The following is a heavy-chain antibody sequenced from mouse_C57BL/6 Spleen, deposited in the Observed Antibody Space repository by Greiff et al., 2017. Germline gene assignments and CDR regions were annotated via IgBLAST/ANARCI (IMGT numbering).Heavy chain of an antibody. CDR3: AREGSSDY. V-gene: IGHV1-59*01. Sequence: VQLQQPGAELVRPGTSVTLSCKASGYTFTSYWMHWVKQRPGQGLEWIGVIDPSDSYTNYNQKFKGKATLTVDTSSSTAYMQLSSLTSEDSAVYYCAREGSSDYWGQGTTLTVSS. D-gene: IGHD6-1*01. CDR1: GYTFTSYW. J-gene: IGHJ2*01. CDR2: IDPSDSYT.